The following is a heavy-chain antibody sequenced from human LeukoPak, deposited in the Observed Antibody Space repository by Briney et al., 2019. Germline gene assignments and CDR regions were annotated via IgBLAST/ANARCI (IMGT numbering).Heavy chain of an antibody. CDR2: IIPIFGTA. CDR1: GGTFSSYA. V-gene: IGHV1-69*13. D-gene: IGHD6-19*01. J-gene: IGHJ4*02. Sequence: ASVKVSCKASGGTFSSYAISWVRQAPGQGLEWMGRIIPIFGTANYAQKFQGRVTITADESTSTAYMELSSLRSEDTAVYYSARGEAVAGTIHWGQGTLVTVSS. CDR3: ARGEAVAGTIH.